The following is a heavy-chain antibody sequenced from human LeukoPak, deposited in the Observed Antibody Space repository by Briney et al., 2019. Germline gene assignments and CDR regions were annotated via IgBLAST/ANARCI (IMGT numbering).Heavy chain of an antibody. Sequence: PSETLSLTCTVSGGSISSYYWSWIRQPPGKGLEWIGYIYYSGSTNYNPSLKSRVTISVDTSKNQFSLKLSSVTAADTAVYYCARMQTATTMGFYFFDYWGQGTLVTVSS. D-gene: IGHD5-24*01. CDR1: GGSISSYY. V-gene: IGHV4-59*08. J-gene: IGHJ4*02. CDR2: IYYSGST. CDR3: ARMQTATTMGFYFFDY.